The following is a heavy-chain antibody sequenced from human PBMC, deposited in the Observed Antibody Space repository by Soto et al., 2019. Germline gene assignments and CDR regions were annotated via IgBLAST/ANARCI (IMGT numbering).Heavy chain of an antibody. J-gene: IGHJ6*02. CDR2: ISYDGSNK. CDR3: AKNKRYCTSTTCPPYYGMDV. D-gene: IGHD2-2*01. CDR1: GFTFSSYG. Sequence: PGWSLRLSCAASGFTFSSYGMHWVRQAPGKGLEWVAVISYDGSNKYFADSVKCRFTISRDNSNNMLYLQMNGLRGDDTAVYYCAKNKRYCTSTTCPPYYGMDVWGQGTTVTVSS. V-gene: IGHV3-30*18.